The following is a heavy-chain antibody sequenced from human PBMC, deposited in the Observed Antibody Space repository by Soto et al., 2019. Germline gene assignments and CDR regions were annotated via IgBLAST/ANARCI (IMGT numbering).Heavy chain of an antibody. D-gene: IGHD3-10*01. CDR2: IDPSDSYT. V-gene: IGHV5-10-1*01. CDR1: GYSFTSYW. CDR3: GTPSALMVRGVMGAYYYSGMDV. J-gene: IGHJ6*01. Sequence: PGESLKISCKGSGYSFTSYWISWVRQVPGKGLEWMGRIDPSDSYTNCSPSFQGHVTISADKSISTAYLQWSSLKASDTAMYYCGTPSALMVRGVMGAYYYSGMDVWGQGPTVTVSS.